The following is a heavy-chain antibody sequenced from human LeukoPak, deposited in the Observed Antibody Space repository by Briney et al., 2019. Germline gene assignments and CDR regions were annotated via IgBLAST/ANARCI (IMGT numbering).Heavy chain of an antibody. CDR2: INPRGST. J-gene: IGHJ6*04. V-gene: IGHV4-34*01. D-gene: IGHD6-19*01. CDR1: GGSFSSHY. CDR3: ARGLRQGSAWSWGPKEKSYQYMDV. Sequence: SETLSLTCGVSGGSFSSHYWTWIRQPPGKGLEWIGEINPRGSTNYNPSLESRVTVSADTSRNQFSLSLTSVTAADSAVYFCARGLRQGSAWSWGPKEKSYQYMDVWGTGTTVIVSS.